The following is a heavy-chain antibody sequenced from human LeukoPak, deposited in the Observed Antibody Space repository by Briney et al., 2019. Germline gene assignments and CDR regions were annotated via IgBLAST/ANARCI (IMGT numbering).Heavy chain of an antibody. D-gene: IGHD5-18*01. CDR2: IYYSGST. CDR1: GGSISSTRYY. CDR3: ARDYQGGYGDKTVDY. V-gene: IGHV4-39*07. Sequence: PSETLSLTCTVSGGSISSTRYYWGWIRQPPGKGLEWIGSIYYSGSTYYNPSLKSRVTISVDTSKNQFSLKLSSVTAADTAVYYCARDYQGGYGDKTVDYWGQGTLVTVSS. J-gene: IGHJ4*02.